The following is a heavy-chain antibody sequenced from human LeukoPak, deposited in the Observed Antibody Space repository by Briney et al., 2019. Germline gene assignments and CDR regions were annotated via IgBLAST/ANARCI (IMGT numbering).Heavy chain of an antibody. CDR2: IWYDGSNK. V-gene: IGHV3-33*01. CDR1: GFTFSSYG. D-gene: IGHD6-6*01. CDR3: ATFEYSSSSPDY. Sequence: GRSLRLSCAASGFTFSSYGIHWVRQAPGKGLEWVAVIWYDGSNKYYADSVKGRFTISRENSKNTLYLQMNSLRAEDTAVYYCATFEYSSSSPDYWGQGTLVTVSS. J-gene: IGHJ4*02.